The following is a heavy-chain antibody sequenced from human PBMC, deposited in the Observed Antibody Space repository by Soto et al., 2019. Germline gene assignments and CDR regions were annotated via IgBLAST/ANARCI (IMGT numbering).Heavy chain of an antibody. V-gene: IGHV3-23*01. CDR3: AKGRGQNWNFDY. CDR2: ISGSGGTA. Sequence: EVQLLESGGGSVQPGGSLRLSCAASGFTFSSYAVHWVRRPPGKGLEWVSSISGSGGTAYYADSVKGRFSISRDSLVNTLYLQMNSLRAEETAVYYCAKGRGQNWNFDYWGLGTLVTVSP. J-gene: IGHJ4*02. D-gene: IGHD1-1*01. CDR1: GFTFSSYA.